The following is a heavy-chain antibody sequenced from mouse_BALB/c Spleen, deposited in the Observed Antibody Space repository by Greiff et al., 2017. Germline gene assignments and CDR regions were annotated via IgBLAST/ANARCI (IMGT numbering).Heavy chain of an antibody. D-gene: IGHD2-14*01. CDR2: IYPGSGST. J-gene: IGHJ3*01. V-gene: IGHV1-54*01. CDR1: GYAFTNYL. CDR3: TRSPYDGAWFAY. Sequence: QVQLKESGAELVRPGTSVKVSCKASGYAFTNYLIEWVKQRPGQGLEWIGVIYPGSGSTNYDEKFKSKATLTVDTSSSTAYMQLSSLTSEDSAVYYCTRSPYDGAWFAYWGQGTLVTVSA.